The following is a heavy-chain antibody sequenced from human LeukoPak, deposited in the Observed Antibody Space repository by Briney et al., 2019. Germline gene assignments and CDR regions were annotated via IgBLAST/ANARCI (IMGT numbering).Heavy chain of an antibody. CDR1: GGSISSSN. CDR3: ARGDGAFDI. Sequence: GTLSLTCAVSGGSISSSNWWSWVRQAPGKGLEWVSSISSSSSYIYYADSVKGRFTISRDNAKNSLYLQMNSLRAEDTAVYYCARGDGAFDIWGQGTMVTVSS. D-gene: IGHD5-24*01. J-gene: IGHJ3*02. CDR2: ISSSSSYI. V-gene: IGHV3-21*01.